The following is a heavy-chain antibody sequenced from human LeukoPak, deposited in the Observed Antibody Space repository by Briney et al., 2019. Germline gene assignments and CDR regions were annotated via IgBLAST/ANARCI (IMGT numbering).Heavy chain of an antibody. CDR3: ARSYGDYSNWFDP. V-gene: IGHV4-59*01. Sequence: PSETLSLTCTVSGGSISSYYWSWIRQPPEKGLEWIGYIYYSESTNYNPSLKSRVTISVDTSKNQFSLKLSSVTAADTAVYYCARSYGDYSNWFDPWGQGTLVTVSS. CDR2: IYYSEST. J-gene: IGHJ5*02. D-gene: IGHD4-17*01. CDR1: GGSISSYY.